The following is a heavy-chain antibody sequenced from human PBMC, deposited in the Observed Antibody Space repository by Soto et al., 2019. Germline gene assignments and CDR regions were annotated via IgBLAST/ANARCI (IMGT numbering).Heavy chain of an antibody. CDR3: AKRLLRGTTLSVLDY. D-gene: IGHD4-17*01. CDR1: GFTFGSFG. Sequence: GGSVRLSCAASGFTFGSFGMHWVRQAPGKGLEWVALLSYDGSKEYYADSVKGRFSVSRDNSKNTLYLQMNSLRVEDTAVYFCAKRLLRGTTLSVLDYWGRGTLVTVSS. V-gene: IGHV3-30*18. CDR2: LSYDGSKE. J-gene: IGHJ4*02.